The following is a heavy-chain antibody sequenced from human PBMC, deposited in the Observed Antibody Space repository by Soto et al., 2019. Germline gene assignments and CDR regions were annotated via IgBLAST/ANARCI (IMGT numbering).Heavy chain of an antibody. CDR2: MYHSGST. V-gene: IGHV4-30-2*01. CDR3: ASVPDY. CDR1: GGSISSGGYS. J-gene: IGHJ4*02. D-gene: IGHD2-2*01. Sequence: PSETLSLTCAVSGGSISSGGYSWSWIRQPPGKGLEWIGYMYHSGSTYYNPSLKIRVTISIDRSKNQFSLKLSSVTAAYTAVYYRASVPDYWGQGMLVTVSS.